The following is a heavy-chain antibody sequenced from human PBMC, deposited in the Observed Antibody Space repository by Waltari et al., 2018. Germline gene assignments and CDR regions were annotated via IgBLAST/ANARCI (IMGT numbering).Heavy chain of an antibody. CDR3: ARDRGRGLYLDS. J-gene: IGHJ4*02. D-gene: IGHD2-15*01. Sequence: QLQLQESGPGLVKPSGTLSLTCAVSGDSMSSAYWWSWVRQPPGKGLEWIGQVYGGGRTNYNPSFASRVTVALDTYNKQFSLTVTSATAADTAVYYCARDRGRGLYLDSRGPGLLVTVSP. CDR2: VYGGGRT. CDR1: GDSMSSAYW. V-gene: IGHV4-4*02.